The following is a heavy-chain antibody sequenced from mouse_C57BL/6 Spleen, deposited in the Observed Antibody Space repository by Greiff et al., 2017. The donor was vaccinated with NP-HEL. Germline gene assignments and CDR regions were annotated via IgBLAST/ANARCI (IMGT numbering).Heavy chain of an antibody. V-gene: IGHV1-82*01. Sequence: QVQLQQSGPELVKPGASVKISCKASGYAFSSSWMNWVKQRPGKGLEWIGRIYPGDGDTNYNGKFKGKATLTADKSSSTAYMQLSSLTSEDSAVYFCARELTGTLGYWGQGTTLTVSS. CDR2: IYPGDGDT. J-gene: IGHJ2*01. CDR1: GYAFSSSW. CDR3: ARELTGTLGY. D-gene: IGHD4-1*01.